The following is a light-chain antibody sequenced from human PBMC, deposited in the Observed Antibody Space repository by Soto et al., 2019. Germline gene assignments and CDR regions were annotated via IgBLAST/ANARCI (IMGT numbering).Light chain of an antibody. Sequence: GGRVTITCRASQSISTYLNWYQHKPGKAPKVLIYAVSSLQSGVPSRFSGSGSGTDFTLTISSLQSEDFAVYYCQQHNDWPLTFGGGTKVDIK. CDR2: AVS. CDR1: QSISTY. CDR3: QQHNDWPLT. J-gene: IGKJ4*01. V-gene: IGKV1-39*02.